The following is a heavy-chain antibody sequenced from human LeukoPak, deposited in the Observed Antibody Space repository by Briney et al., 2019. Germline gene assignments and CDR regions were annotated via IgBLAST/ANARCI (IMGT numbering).Heavy chain of an antibody. D-gene: IGHD6-19*01. CDR1: GGSISSSSYY. CDR2: IYYSGST. V-gene: IGHV4-39*01. CDR3: ARYSSGWVDFDY. Sequence: SETLSLTCTVSGGSISSSSYYWGWIRQPPGKGLEWIGSIYYSGSTYYNPSLKSRVTISVDTSKNQFSLKLSSVTAADTAVYYCARYSSGWVDFDYWGQGTLVTVSS. J-gene: IGHJ4*02.